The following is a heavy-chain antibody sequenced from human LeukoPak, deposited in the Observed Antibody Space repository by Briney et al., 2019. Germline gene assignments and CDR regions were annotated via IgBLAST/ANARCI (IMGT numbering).Heavy chain of an antibody. J-gene: IGHJ3*02. CDR1: GFTFSSYG. D-gene: IGHD3-16*01. V-gene: IGHV3-33*01. CDR2: ILNDGSQE. CDR3: ARDDALGDNALDI. Sequence: GRSLRLSCAASGFTFSSYGMHWVRQAPGKGREWVAVILNDGSQEKYADSVKGRFTISRDNSKNTLFLQMNSLRAEDTAVYYCARDDALGDNALDIWGQGTMVTVSS.